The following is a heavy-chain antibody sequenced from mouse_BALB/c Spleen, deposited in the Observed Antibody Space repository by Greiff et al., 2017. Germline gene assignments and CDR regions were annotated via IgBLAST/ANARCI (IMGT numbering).Heavy chain of an antibody. Sequence: EVKLVGSGGGLVKPGGSLKLSCAASGFTFSDYYMYWVRQTPEKRLEWVAIISDGGSYTYYPDSVKGRFTISRDNAKNNLYLQTHSQTSEHTAMYYCAREEYGRSYGFADWGQGTMVTVSA. CDR3: AREEYGRSYGFAD. CDR2: ISDGGSYT. CDR1: GFTFSDYY. V-gene: IGHV5-4*02. D-gene: IGHD1-1*01. J-gene: IGHJ3*01.